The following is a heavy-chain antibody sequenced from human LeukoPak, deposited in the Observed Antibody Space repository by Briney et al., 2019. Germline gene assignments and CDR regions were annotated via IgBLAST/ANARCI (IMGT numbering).Heavy chain of an antibody. J-gene: IGHJ4*02. CDR3: ARDRVGSGWPRPYYFEV. Sequence: ASVKVSCKASGYTLTGYYLHWVRQAPGQGLQWMGWINPNTGATHSAQKFQGRITMTRDTSISTAYMDLSRLRSDDTAVYYCARDRVGSGWPRPYYFEVWGQGTLVTVSS. CDR1: GYTLTGYY. V-gene: IGHV1-2*02. CDR2: INPNTGAT. D-gene: IGHD6-19*01.